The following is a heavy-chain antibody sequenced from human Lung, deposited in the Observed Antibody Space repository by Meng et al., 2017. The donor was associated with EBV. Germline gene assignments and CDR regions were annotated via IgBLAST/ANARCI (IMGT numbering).Heavy chain of an antibody. D-gene: IGHD5-18*01. V-gene: IGHV4-31*01. Sequence: QLQESGPGVVKPSGTLSLTCTVSGGSISRSNHYWSWIRQHPGKGLEWIGYIYYSGSTYYNPSLKSLVSISVDTSNNQFSLKLSSVTAADTAVYYCARAVDTGYFDYWGQGTLVTVSS. CDR2: IYYSGST. J-gene: IGHJ4*02. CDR1: GGSISRSNHY. CDR3: ARAVDTGYFDY.